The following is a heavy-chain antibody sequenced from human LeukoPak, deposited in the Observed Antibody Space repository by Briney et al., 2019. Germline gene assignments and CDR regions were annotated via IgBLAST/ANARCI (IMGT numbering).Heavy chain of an antibody. CDR3: ARGGSYYYDSSGYDHDAFDI. CDR2: IYTSGST. J-gene: IGHJ3*02. D-gene: IGHD3-22*01. V-gene: IGHV4-4*09. Sequence: NPSETLSLTCTVSGGSISSYYWSWIRQPPGKGLEWIGYIYTSGSTNYNPSLKSRVTISVDTSKNQFSLKLSSVTAADTAVYYCARGGSYYYDSSGYDHDAFDIRGQGTMVTVSS. CDR1: GGSISSYY.